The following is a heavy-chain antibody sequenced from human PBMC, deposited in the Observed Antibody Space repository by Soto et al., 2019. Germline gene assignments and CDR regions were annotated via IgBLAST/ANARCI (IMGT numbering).Heavy chain of an antibody. D-gene: IGHD6-19*01. Sequence: SQAVSRTGAISGASVSNNNAAWNCSRQSPSRGLEWLGRTYYRSKWYNDYTVSLKGRITINPDTSKNQFSLQLNSVTPEDTPVYYCASTREGGWYFDHCGQRTLVTVSS. V-gene: IGHV6-1*01. CDR2: TYYRSKWYN. J-gene: IGHJ4*02. CDR1: GASVSNNNAA. CDR3: ASTREGGWYFDH.